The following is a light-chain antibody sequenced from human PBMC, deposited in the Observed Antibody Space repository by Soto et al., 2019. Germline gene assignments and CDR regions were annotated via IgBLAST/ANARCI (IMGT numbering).Light chain of an antibody. CDR3: QQFHTIPWT. CDR2: WAS. J-gene: IGKJ1*01. V-gene: IGKV4-1*01. CDR1: RTFLNSSNNKTY. Sequence: DIVMTQSPDSLAVSLGERATLDCKSSRTFLNSSNNKTYLAWYRQRPGQPPTLLINWASTRQSGVPARFRGSGSGTEFTLTITDLQAEDLAVYYCQQFHTIPWTFGQGTKVDIK.